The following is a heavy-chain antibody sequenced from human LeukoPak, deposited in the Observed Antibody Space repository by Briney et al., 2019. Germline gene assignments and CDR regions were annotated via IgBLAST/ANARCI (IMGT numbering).Heavy chain of an antibody. CDR1: GGSISSSSYY. V-gene: IGHV4-39*07. Sequence: SETLSLTCTVSGGSISSSSYYWGWIRQPPGKGLEWIGSIYYSGSTYYNPSLKSRVTISVDTSKNQFSLKLSSVTAADTAVYYCASFTYYYDSSGYTNFDYWGQGTLVTVSS. J-gene: IGHJ4*02. CDR2: IYYSGST. CDR3: ASFTYYYDSSGYTNFDY. D-gene: IGHD3-22*01.